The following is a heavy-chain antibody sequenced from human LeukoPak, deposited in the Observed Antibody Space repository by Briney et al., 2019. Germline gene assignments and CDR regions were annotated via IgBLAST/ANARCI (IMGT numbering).Heavy chain of an antibody. CDR1: GFTFSSYA. D-gene: IGHD3-10*01. Sequence: GGSLRLSCAASGFTFSSYAMSWVRQAPGKGLEWVSAISGSGGSTYYADSVKGRFTISRDNSKNMLYLQMNSLRAEDTAVYYCAKKGVNISPGNYFDYWGQGTLVTVPS. CDR2: ISGSGGST. V-gene: IGHV3-23*01. CDR3: AKKGVNISPGNYFDY. J-gene: IGHJ4*02.